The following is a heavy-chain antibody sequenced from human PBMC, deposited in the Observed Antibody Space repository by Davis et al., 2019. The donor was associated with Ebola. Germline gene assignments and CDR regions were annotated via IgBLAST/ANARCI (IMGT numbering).Heavy chain of an antibody. V-gene: IGHV1-18*01. J-gene: IGHJ6*02. Sequence: ASVKVSCKASGYTFTSYGISWVRQAPGQGLEWMGWISAYNGNTNYAQKLQGRVTMTTDTSTSTAYMELRSLRSDDTAVYYCARDNEEEQGLLYSISMDVWGQGTTVTVSS. CDR1: GYTFTSYG. CDR2: ISAYNGNT. D-gene: IGHD2-8*01. CDR3: ARDNEEEQGLLYSISMDV.